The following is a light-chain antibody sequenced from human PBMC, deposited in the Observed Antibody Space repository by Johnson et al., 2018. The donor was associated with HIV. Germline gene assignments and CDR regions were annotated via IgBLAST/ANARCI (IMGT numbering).Light chain of an antibody. CDR2: ETN. Sequence: QSVLTQSPSVSAAPGQKVTISCSGSSSNIGINYVSWYQQLPGTAPKLLIYETNKPPSGIPDRFSGSKSGTSATLRITGLQTGDEADYYCGSWDSSLSALYVFGTGTQVAVL. J-gene: IGLJ1*01. V-gene: IGLV1-51*02. CDR3: GSWDSSLSALYV. CDR1: SSNIGINY.